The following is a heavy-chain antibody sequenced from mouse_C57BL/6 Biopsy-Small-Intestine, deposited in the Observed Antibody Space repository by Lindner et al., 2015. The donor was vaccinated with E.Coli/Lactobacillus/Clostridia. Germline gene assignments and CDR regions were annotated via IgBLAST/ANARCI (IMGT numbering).Heavy chain of an antibody. CDR3: ARVRNPGIAVAGRGYFDY. CDR2: IIPTFGTA. Sequence: SVKVSCKASGGTFSSYTISWVRQAPGQGPEWMGGIIPTFGTANYAQKFQGRVTITADKSTSTAYMELSSLRSEDTAVYYCARVRNPGIAVAGRGYFDYWGQGTLVTVSS. CDR1: GGTFSSYT. D-gene: IGHD1-1*01. V-gene: IGHV1-81*01. J-gene: IGHJ2*01.